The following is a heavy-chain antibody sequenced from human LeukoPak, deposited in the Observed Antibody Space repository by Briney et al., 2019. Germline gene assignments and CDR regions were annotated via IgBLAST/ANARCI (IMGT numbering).Heavy chain of an antibody. J-gene: IGHJ4*02. CDR1: GYRFTNYW. CDR3: ARLGTIAVAGDFDY. V-gene: IGHV5-51*01. CDR2: IYPGDSDT. Sequence: GEPLNISCKGSGYRFTNYWIGCVRQLPGKGLEWLVIIYPGDSDTRYRASFQGQVTISADKSISTAYLQWSSLKASDTAMYYCARLGTIAVAGDFDYWGQGTLVTVSS. D-gene: IGHD6-19*01.